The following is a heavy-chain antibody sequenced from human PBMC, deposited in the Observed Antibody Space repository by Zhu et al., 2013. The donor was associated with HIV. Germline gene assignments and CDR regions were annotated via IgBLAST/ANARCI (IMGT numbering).Heavy chain of an antibody. CDR2: INPKSGAT. CDR3: ARRGRHDYGDYQDSYYFDY. Sequence: QVQLVQSGAEVKKPGASVKVSCKASGYTFTGYYMHWVRQAPGQGLEWMGWINPKSGATNYAQKFQGRVTMTGDTSISTAYMEVSRLRSDDTAVYYCARRGRHDYGDYQDSYYFDYWGQGTLVTVSX. CDR1: GYTFTGYY. V-gene: IGHV1-2*02. J-gene: IGHJ4*02. D-gene: IGHD4-17*01.